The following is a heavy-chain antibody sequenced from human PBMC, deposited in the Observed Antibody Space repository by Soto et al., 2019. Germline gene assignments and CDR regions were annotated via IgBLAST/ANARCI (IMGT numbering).Heavy chain of an antibody. D-gene: IGHD3-3*01. V-gene: IGHV1-69*01. CDR3: ARGYDFWSGYYRYYYYGMDV. Sequence: QVQLVQSGAEVKKPGSSVKVSCKASGGTFSSYAISWVRQAPGQGLEWMGGIIPIFGTANYAQKFQGRVTITADESTSTAYMELSSLRSEDTAVYYCARGYDFWSGYYRYYYYGMDVWGQGTTVTVSS. CDR2: IIPIFGTA. CDR1: GGTFSSYA. J-gene: IGHJ6*02.